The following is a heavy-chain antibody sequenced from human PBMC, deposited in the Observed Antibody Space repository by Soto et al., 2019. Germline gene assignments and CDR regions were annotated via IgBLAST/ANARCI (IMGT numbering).Heavy chain of an antibody. V-gene: IGHV3-33*01. CDR2: IWSDGSNK. D-gene: IGHD2-8*01. Sequence: SGGSLRLSCAASGFTFSTYHMHWVRQAPGKGLEWVAVIWSDGSNKYYADSVKGRFTISRDNSKNTLYLQMNSLRVEDTAVYYCARIGSRALNFDDWGQGTQVTVSS. CDR3: ARIGSRALNFDD. J-gene: IGHJ4*02. CDR1: GFTFSTYH.